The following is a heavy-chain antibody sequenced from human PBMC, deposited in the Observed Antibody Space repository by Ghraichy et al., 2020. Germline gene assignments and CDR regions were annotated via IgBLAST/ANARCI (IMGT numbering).Heavy chain of an antibody. J-gene: IGHJ4*02. D-gene: IGHD3-16*01. V-gene: IGHV3-23*01. Sequence: ETLSLTCTASGFPFSTSVMSWARQAPGKGLEWVSTITNSGDSTFYADSVKGRFTISRDNSKNTLFLQMSSLRAEDTAVYYCMRGGWGANWGQGTLVTVSS. CDR2: ITNSGDST. CDR3: MRGGWGAN. CDR1: GFPFSTSV.